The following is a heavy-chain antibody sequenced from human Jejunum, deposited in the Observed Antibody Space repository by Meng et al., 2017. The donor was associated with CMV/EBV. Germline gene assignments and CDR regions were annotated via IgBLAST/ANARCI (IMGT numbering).Heavy chain of an antibody. J-gene: IGHJ6*02. Sequence: SGGSVSSGSYYWSWIRQPPGKGLEWIGYIYYSGSTRYNPSLKSRVTMSVDTSKNQFSLKLSSVTAADTAVYYCARRYPNYYYGMDVWGQGTTVTVPS. CDR2: IYYSGST. D-gene: IGHD3-9*01. V-gene: IGHV4-61*01. CDR3: ARRYPNYYYGMDV. CDR1: GGSVSSGSYY.